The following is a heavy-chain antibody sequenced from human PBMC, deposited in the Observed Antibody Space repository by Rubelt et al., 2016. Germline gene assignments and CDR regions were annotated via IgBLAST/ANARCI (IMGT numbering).Heavy chain of an antibody. Sequence: QVHLVQSAIEVKKPGASVKISCKTSGYTFTTYGIIWVRRAPGQGLEWMGWINTYNDKANYPQKFQGRVSMTTDSSTNTAYMELRSLRSEDTAVYYCARGYFDSTGDFDYWGQGTLVTVSS. V-gene: IGHV1-18*01. CDR3: ARGYFDSTGDFDY. CDR2: INTYNDKA. D-gene: IGHD3-22*01. CDR1: GYTFTTYG. J-gene: IGHJ4*02.